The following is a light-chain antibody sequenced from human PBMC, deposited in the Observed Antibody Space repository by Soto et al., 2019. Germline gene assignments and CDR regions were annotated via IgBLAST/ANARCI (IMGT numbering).Light chain of an antibody. J-gene: IGKJ1*01. Sequence: EIVLTQSPGTLSLSPGERATLSCRASQSVSSSYLAWYQQKPGQAPRLLIYGASSRATGIPDRFSGSGSGTDFTLTISRLEPEDFAVYYCQQYGSSPPERWTFGQGTKVEIK. CDR1: QSVSSSY. V-gene: IGKV3-20*01. CDR2: GAS. CDR3: QQYGSSPPERWT.